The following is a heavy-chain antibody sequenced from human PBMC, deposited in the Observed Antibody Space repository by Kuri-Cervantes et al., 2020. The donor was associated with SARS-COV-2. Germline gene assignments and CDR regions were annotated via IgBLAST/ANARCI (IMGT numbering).Heavy chain of an antibody. CDR1: GFTFSNSD. J-gene: IGHJ4*02. CDR2: VSWDGSRT. D-gene: IGHD6-13*01. Sequence: GESLKISCAASGFTFSNSDMNWVRQAPGKGLEWVAGVSWDGSRTHYADSVKGRFIISRDNSRNFLYQQMNSLRPEDMAVYYCVRHKGAAGIVAPDWGQGTLVTVSS. V-gene: IGHV3-19*01. CDR3: VRHKGAAGIVAPD.